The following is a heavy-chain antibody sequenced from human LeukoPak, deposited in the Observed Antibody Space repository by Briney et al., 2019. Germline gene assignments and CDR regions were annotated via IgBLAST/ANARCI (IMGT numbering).Heavy chain of an antibody. CDR1: GFTFSADS. CDR3: ARDRPGKYYFDS. J-gene: IGHJ4*02. Sequence: GGSLRLSCVGSGFTFSADSMNWVRQAPDKGLEWISYISRSGSTTYYGDSVKGRSTISRDNAKDSVFLQLNSLRDEDTAVYFCARDRPGKYYFDSWGQGALVIVSS. V-gene: IGHV3-48*02. D-gene: IGHD1-14*01. CDR2: ISRSGSTT.